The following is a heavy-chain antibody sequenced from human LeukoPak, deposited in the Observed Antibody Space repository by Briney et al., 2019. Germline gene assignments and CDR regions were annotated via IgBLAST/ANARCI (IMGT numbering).Heavy chain of an antibody. V-gene: IGHV3-53*01. J-gene: IGHJ3*02. CDR3: AKVCLPAAEVEAFDI. Sequence: PGGSLRLSCAASGFTVSSNYMSWVRQAPGKGLEWVSVTYSGGSTFYADSVKGRFTISRDNSKNTLYLQMNSLRAEDTAVYYCAKVCLPAAEVEAFDIWGQGTMVTVSS. D-gene: IGHD2-2*01. CDR2: TYSGGST. CDR1: GFTVSSNY.